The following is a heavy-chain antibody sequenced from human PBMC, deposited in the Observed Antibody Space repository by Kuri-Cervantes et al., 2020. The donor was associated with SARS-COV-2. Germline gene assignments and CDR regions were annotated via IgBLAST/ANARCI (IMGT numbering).Heavy chain of an antibody. CDR3: ARDVRCTNGVCYPRSWFDP. J-gene: IGHJ5*02. CDR2: ISSSGSTI. Sequence: GESLKISCAASGFTFDDYGMSWVRQAPGKGLEWVSYISSSGSTIYYADSVKGRFTISRDNAKNSLYLQMNSLRAEDTALYHCARDVRCTNGVCYPRSWFDPWGQGTLVTVSS. V-gene: IGHV3-11*01. CDR1: GFTFDDYG. D-gene: IGHD2-8*01.